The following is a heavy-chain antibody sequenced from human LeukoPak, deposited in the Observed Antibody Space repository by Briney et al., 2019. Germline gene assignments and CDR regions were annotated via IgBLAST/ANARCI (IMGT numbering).Heavy chain of an antibody. D-gene: IGHD6-19*01. CDR3: ASHQAVAGISLGAFDI. V-gene: IGHV4-4*02. CDR2: INHSGST. CDR1: GGSISSSNW. J-gene: IGHJ3*02. Sequence: PSGTLSLTCAVSGGSISSSNWWNWVRQPPGKGLEWIGEINHSGSTNYNPSLKSRVTISVDTSKNQFSLKLSSVTAADTAVYYCASHQAVAGISLGAFDIWGQGTMVTVSS.